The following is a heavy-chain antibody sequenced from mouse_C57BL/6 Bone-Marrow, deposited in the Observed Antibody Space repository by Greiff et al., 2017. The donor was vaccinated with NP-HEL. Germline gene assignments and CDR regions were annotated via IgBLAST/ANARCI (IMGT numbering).Heavy chain of an antibody. V-gene: IGHV1-49*01. CDR1: YFAFMASA. CDR3: PVSHLLPRGAY. Sequence: LKQSGAELVRPGSSVKLSCKDSYFAFMASAMHWVKQRPGHGLEWIGSFTMYSDATEYSENFKGKATLTANTSSSTADMELRSLTSEDSAVYYFPVSHLLPRGAYWGQGTLVTVSA. J-gene: IGHJ3*01. D-gene: IGHD1-1*01. CDR2: FTMYSDAT.